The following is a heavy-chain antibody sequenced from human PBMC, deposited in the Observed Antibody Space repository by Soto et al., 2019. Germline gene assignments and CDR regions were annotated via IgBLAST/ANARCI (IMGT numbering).Heavy chain of an antibody. J-gene: IGHJ4*02. CDR3: AREWLEEPAGKEAGNQFGY. CDR1: GFAFGNYG. Sequence: QVQLVESGGGVVQPGRSLTLSCAASGFAFGNYGIHWVRQATGKGLEWVAVIWSDGSSKYYGDSVKGRFTISRDNSKNTVDLEINSLRAGDTAGYYCAREWLEEPAGKEAGNQFGYWGQGTLVTVSS. V-gene: IGHV3-33*01. CDR2: IWSDGSSK. D-gene: IGHD2-2*01.